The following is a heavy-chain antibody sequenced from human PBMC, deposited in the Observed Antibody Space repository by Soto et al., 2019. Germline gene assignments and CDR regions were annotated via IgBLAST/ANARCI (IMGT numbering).Heavy chain of an antibody. CDR3: ASLESTIVGVVPQDPRYGMDG. V-gene: IGHV1-18*01. Sequence: ASVKVSCKASGYTFTSYGISWVRQAPGQGLEWMGWISAYNGNTNYAQKLQGRVTMTTDTSTSTAYMELRSLRSDDTAVYYCASLESTIVGVVPQDPRYGMDGWGQGTTVTVSS. CDR1: GYTFTSYG. J-gene: IGHJ6*02. D-gene: IGHD3-3*01. CDR2: ISAYNGNT.